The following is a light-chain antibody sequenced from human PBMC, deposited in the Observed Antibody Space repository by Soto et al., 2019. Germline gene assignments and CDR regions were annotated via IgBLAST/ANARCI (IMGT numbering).Light chain of an antibody. CDR2: DAS. Sequence: EIVLTQSPAILSLSPGEGATRSCRASQSVGDYLGWYQQKPGQAPRLLIYDASQRATGVPARFSARGSGTDFTLTISSLEPEDFAIYYCQQREDWPRTFGGGTRVAFK. CDR3: QQREDWPRT. CDR1: QSVGDY. J-gene: IGKJ4*01. V-gene: IGKV3-11*01.